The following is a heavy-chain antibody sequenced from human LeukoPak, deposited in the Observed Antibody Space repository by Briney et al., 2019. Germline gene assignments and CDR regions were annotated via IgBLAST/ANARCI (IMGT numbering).Heavy chain of an antibody. CDR2: INPSGGST. D-gene: IGHD5-18*01. CDR3: ARLCGYSYGYYYYGMDV. CDR1: GYTFTSYY. J-gene: IGHJ6*02. V-gene: IGHV1-46*01. Sequence: ASVKVSCKASGYTFTSYYMHWVRQAPGQGLEWMGIINPSGGSTSYAQKFQGRVTMARDTSTSTVYMELGSLRSEDTAVYYCARLCGYSYGYYYYGMDVWGQGTTVTVSS.